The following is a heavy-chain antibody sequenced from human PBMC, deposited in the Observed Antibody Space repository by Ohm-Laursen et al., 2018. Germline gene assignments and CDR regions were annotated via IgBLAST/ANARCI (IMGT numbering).Heavy chain of an antibody. CDR1: GFTFDYYE. J-gene: IGHJ5*02. CDR3: ARVGSTYDFWSGYFRGFDP. D-gene: IGHD3-3*01. Sequence: SLRLSCAASGFTFDYYEMNWVRQAPGKGLEWVPYISSSGNTIYYADSVKGRFTVSRDNAKNSLYLQMNSLRAEDTAVYYCARVGSTYDFWSGYFRGFDPWGQGTLVTVSS. CDR2: ISSSGNTI. V-gene: IGHV3-48*03.